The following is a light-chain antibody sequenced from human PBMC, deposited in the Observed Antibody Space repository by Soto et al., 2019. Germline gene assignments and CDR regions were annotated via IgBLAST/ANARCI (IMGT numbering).Light chain of an antibody. CDR1: QGSSSF. CDR3: QQCHGPST. J-gene: IGKJ3*01. V-gene: IGKV1-39*01. Sequence: DIQMTQSPSSLSASVGDRVIITCRASQGSSSFLNWYQLKSGKAPSLLIYAAFNLQTGVPSRFSGSGSGTDFTLTISSLQAEDVAVYYCQQCHGPSTFGPGTKVEIK. CDR2: AAF.